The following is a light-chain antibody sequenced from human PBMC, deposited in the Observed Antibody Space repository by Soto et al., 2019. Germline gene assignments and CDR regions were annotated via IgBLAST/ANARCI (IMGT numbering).Light chain of an antibody. V-gene: IGLV2-14*01. J-gene: IGLJ1*01. Sequence: QSVLTQPASVSGSPGQSITISCTGTSSDVGGYNYVSWYQQHPGKAPKLMIYDVSNRPSGVSNRFSGSKSGNTASLTIPGLQAEDEADYYCSSYTSSSTPYYVFGTGTKLTVL. CDR3: SSYTSSSTPYYV. CDR1: SSDVGGYNY. CDR2: DVS.